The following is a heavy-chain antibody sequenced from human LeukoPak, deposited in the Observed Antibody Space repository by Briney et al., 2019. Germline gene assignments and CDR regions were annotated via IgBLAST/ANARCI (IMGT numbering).Heavy chain of an antibody. D-gene: IGHD6-19*01. CDR1: GYSFTGYY. J-gene: IGHJ6*03. CDR3: ARVGGWPNYYYYYMDV. CDR2: INPNSGDT. Sequence: ASVKVSCKASGYSFTGYYMHWVRQAPGQGLEWMGWINPNSGDTKYAQKFQGRVTMTRDTSISTAYMELTRLRSDDTAVYYCARVGGWPNYYYYYMDVWGKGTTVTISS. V-gene: IGHV1-2*02.